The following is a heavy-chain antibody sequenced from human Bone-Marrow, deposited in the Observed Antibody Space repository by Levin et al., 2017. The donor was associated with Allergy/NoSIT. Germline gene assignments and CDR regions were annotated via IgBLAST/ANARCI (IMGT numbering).Heavy chain of an antibody. CDR2: ISGSGNT. Sequence: GGSLRLSCAASGFTFSNYPMSWVRQAPGKGLEWVSTISGSGNTSYADSVKGRFTISRDNSKNTLNLQINRLRVDDTAVYYCAKKPSSGVLFQYWGQGTLVSVSS. CDR1: GFTFSNYP. CDR3: AKKPSSGVLFQY. D-gene: IGHD3-22*01. J-gene: IGHJ1*01. V-gene: IGHV3-23*01.